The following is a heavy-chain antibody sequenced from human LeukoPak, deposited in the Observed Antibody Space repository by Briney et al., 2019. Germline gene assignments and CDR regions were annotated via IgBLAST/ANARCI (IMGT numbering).Heavy chain of an antibody. CDR2: IIPIFGIA. J-gene: IGHJ6*02. CDR1: GGTFSSYA. CDR3: ARVPGRDGYKISPVYYYYGMDV. V-gene: IGHV1-69*04. D-gene: IGHD5-24*01. Sequence: SVKVSRKASGGTFSSYAISWVRQAPGQGLEWMGRIIPIFGIANYAQKFQGRVTITADKSTSTAYMELSSLRSEDTAVYYCARVPGRDGYKISPVYYYYGMDVWGQGTTVTVSS.